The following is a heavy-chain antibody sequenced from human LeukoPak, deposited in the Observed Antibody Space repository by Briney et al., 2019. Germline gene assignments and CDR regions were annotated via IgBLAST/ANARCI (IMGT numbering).Heavy chain of an antibody. D-gene: IGHD4-23*01. CDR2: IYYSGST. CDR3: ARDNYGGPFDY. Sequence: PSETLSLTCTVSGGSISGYYWSWIRQPPGKGLEWIGYIYYSGSTNYNPSLKSRVTISVDTSKNQFSLKLSSVTAADTAVYYCARDNYGGPFDYWGQGTLVTVSS. V-gene: IGHV4-59*01. CDR1: GGSISGYY. J-gene: IGHJ4*02.